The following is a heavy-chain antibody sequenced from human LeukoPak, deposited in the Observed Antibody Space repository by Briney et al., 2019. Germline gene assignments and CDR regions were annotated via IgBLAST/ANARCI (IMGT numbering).Heavy chain of an antibody. J-gene: IGHJ5*02. CDR3: ARDGTGRSPYESPFDP. D-gene: IGHD2-8*02. Sequence: ASVKVSYKASGYTFTNYGIMWVRQAPGQGLEYMGWISTYSGDTVYGQKVQGRVTMTTDTSTSTAYMELRSLTSDDTAVYYCARDGTGRSPYESPFDPWGQGTLVTVSS. CDR1: GYTFTNYG. CDR2: ISTYSGDT. V-gene: IGHV1-18*01.